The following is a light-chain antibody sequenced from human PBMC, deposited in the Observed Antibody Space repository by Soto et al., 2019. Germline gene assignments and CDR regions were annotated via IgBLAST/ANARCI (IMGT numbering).Light chain of an antibody. CDR1: QSVSRY. CDR3: QQYNNWPPLT. CDR2: DAS. J-gene: IGKJ5*01. V-gene: IGKV3-11*01. Sequence: EIVLTQSPGTLSLSPGERAPLSCRASQSVSRYLAWYQQQPGQAPRLLIYDASNRATGIPARFSGSGSGTDFTLTISSLEPEDFAVYYCQQYNNWPPLTFGQGTRLEIK.